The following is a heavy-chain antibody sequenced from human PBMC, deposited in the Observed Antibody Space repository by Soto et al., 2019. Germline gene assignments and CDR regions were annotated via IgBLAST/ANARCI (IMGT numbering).Heavy chain of an antibody. CDR2: IRVHKGNT. CDR1: GYNFINYG. Sequence: ASVKVSCKASGYNFINYGITWVRQAPGQGLEWMGWIRVHKGNTNYAQKFQGRVTMSTDTSTSTAYMELRSLRPDDTAVYYCVRDLDGSGSYYTDYWGPGTWVTV. V-gene: IGHV1-18*01. J-gene: IGHJ4*02. CDR3: VRDLDGSGSYYTDY. D-gene: IGHD3-10*01.